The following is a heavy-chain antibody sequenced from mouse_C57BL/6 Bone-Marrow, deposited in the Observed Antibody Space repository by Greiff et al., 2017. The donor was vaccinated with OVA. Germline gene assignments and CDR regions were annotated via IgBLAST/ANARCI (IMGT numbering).Heavy chain of an antibody. CDR1: GYTFTDYE. V-gene: IGHV1-15*01. Sequence: VQLQQSGAELVRPGASVTLSCKASGYTFTDYEMHWVKQTPVHGLEWIGAIDPETGGTAYNQKFKGKAILTADKSSSTAYMELRSLTSEDSAVYYCARSGRTGTGFAYWGQGTLVTVSA. CDR2: IDPETGGT. J-gene: IGHJ3*01. CDR3: ARSGRTGTGFAY. D-gene: IGHD4-1*01.